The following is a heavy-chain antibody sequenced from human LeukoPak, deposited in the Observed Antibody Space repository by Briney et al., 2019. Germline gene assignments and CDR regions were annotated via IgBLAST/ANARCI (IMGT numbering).Heavy chain of an antibody. V-gene: IGHV1-2*02. D-gene: IGHD1-26*01. CDR2: INPNSGGT. CDR3: ARASGSYFY. CDR1: GYTFTSYE. Sequence: ASVKVSCKASGYTFTSYEINWVRQATGQGLEWMGWINPNSGGTNYAQKFQGRVTMTRDTSISTAYMELSRLRSDDTAVYYCARASGSYFYWGQGTLVTVSS. J-gene: IGHJ4*02.